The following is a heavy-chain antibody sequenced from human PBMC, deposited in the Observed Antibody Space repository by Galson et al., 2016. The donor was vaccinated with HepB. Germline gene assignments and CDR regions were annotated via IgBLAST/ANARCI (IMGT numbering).Heavy chain of an antibody. D-gene: IGHD6-13*01. J-gene: IGHJ4*02. Sequence: ETLSLTCAVYGGAFSGYYWNWIRQTPGKGLEWIGEIGLGGSTNHNPSLKSRVAFSVDTTKKQIFLRLRSVTAADTAVYYCARGGLVGSNWRYYFDYWGQGVLVTVSS. CDR1: GGAFSGYY. CDR3: ARGGLVGSNWRYYFDY. CDR2: IGLGGST. V-gene: IGHV4-34*01.